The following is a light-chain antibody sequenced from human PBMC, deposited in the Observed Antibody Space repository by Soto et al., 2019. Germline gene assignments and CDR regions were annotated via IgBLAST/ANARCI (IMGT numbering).Light chain of an antibody. CDR1: QSIGSF. Sequence: EIVLTQSPATLSLSPGERATLSCRASQSIGSFLAWYQQKPGQPPRLLIYDASNRATGIPGRFSGSGSGTAFTLTSSSLEPEDFAFYYCQQRGNWPPTFGPGTKVNIK. J-gene: IGKJ3*01. CDR3: QQRGNWPPT. CDR2: DAS. V-gene: IGKV3-11*01.